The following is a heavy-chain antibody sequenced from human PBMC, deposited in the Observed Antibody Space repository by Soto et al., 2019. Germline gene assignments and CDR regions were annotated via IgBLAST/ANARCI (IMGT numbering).Heavy chain of an antibody. Sequence: PSETLSLTCTVSGGSINSSSYYWAWVRQPPGKGLEWIGNIYYSGNTYYNPSLKSRVIIFVDTSKNLFSLKLSSVTAADTAVYYCARQRLRAAAGTSWLDPWGQGTLVTVSS. V-gene: IGHV4-39*01. CDR2: IYYSGNT. D-gene: IGHD6-13*01. CDR3: ARQRLRAAAGTSWLDP. J-gene: IGHJ5*02. CDR1: GGSINSSSYY.